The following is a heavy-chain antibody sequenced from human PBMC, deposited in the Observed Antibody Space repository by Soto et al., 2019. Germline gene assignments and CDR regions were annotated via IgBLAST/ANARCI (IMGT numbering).Heavy chain of an antibody. J-gene: IGHJ5*02. CDR3: ASGPTGGRFGPPPRHVPFDP. CDR2: INHSGRT. Sequence: QVQLQQWGAGLLKPSETLSLTCAVYGGSFSGYYWRWIRQPPGKGLEWIWEINHSGRTNYNPSLKSRVTISVGTSNNQFSLKLSSVTAADTAVYFCASGPTGGRFGPPPRHVPFDPWGQGTLVTVSS. V-gene: IGHV4-34*01. D-gene: IGHD3-10*01. CDR1: GGSFSGYY.